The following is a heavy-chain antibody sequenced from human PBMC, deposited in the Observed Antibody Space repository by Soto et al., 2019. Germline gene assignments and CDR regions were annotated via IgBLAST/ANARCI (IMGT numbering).Heavy chain of an antibody. CDR2: INPSGGST. D-gene: IGHD6-6*01. CDR3: SRDYSSAFFY. Sequence: QVQLVQSGAEVKKPGASVKVSCKASGYTFTSYYMHWVRQAPGQGLEWMGIINPSGGSTSYAQKFQGRVTMTRDTSTSTVYMELSIRRSEDTAVYYCSRDYSSAFFYWGQGTLVTVS. J-gene: IGHJ4*02. V-gene: IGHV1-46*03. CDR1: GYTFTSYY.